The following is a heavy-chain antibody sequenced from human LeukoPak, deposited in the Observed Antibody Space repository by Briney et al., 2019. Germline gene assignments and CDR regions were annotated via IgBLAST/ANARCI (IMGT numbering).Heavy chain of an antibody. J-gene: IGHJ4*02. V-gene: IGHV5-51*01. Sequence: GESLKISCKGSGYSFTSYWIGWVRQMPGKGLEWMGIIYPGDSDTRYSPSFQGQVTISADKSISTAYLQWSSLKASDTAMYYCARRPDYCSSTSCYTPFDYWGQGTLVTVSS. CDR3: ARRPDYCSSTSCYTPFDY. CDR1: GYSFTSYW. D-gene: IGHD2-2*02. CDR2: IYPGDSDT.